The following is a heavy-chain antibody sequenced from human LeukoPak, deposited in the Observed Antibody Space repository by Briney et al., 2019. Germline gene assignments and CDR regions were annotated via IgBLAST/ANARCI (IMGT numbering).Heavy chain of an antibody. CDR3: ARDRVYCSGGSCAPYFDY. D-gene: IGHD2-15*01. V-gene: IGHV3-33*01. J-gene: IGHJ4*02. CDR2: IWYDGSNK. CDR1: GFTFSSYG. Sequence: GGSLRLSCAASGFTFSSYGMHWVRQAPGKGLEWVAVIWYDGSNKYYADSVKGRFTIPRDNSKNTLYLQMNSLRAEDTAVYYCARDRVYCSGGSCAPYFDYWGQGTLVTVSS.